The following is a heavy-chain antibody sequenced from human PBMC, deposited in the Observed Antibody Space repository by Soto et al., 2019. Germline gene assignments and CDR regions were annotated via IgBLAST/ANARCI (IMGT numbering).Heavy chain of an antibody. CDR1: EFTFSSYS. V-gene: IGHV3-21*01. CDR2: ISSSSSYI. J-gene: IGHJ6*02. CDR3: ARDLGAGIQLWSDYGMDV. D-gene: IGHD5-18*01. Sequence: PGGSLRLSCAASEFTFSSYSMNWVRQAPGKGLEWVSSISSSSSYIYYADSVKGRFTISRDNAKNSLYLQMNSLRAEDTAVYYCARDLGAGIQLWSDYGMDVWGQGTTVTVSS.